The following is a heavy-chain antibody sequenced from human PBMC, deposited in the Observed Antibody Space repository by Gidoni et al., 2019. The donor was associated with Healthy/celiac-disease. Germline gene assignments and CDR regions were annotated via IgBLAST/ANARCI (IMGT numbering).Heavy chain of an antibody. CDR3: ASGQYSSSWYGPYYYYGMDV. V-gene: IGHV1-69*01. D-gene: IGHD6-13*01. CDR1: GGTFSSSA. J-gene: IGHJ6*02. CDR2: IIPIFGTA. Sequence: QVQLVQSGAEVKKPGSSVKVSCKASGGTFSSSAIRWVRQAPGQGLEWMGGIIPIFGTANYAQKFQGRVTITADESTSTAYMELSSLRSEDTAVYYCASGQYSSSWYGPYYYYGMDVWGQGTTVTVSS.